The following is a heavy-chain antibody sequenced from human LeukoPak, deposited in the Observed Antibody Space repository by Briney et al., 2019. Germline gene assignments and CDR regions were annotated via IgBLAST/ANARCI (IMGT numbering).Heavy chain of an antibody. J-gene: IGHJ4*02. V-gene: IGHV4-31*03. Sequence: SETLSLTCTVSGGSISSGGYYWSWIRQHPGKGLEWIGYIYYSGSTYYNPSLKSRVTISVDTSKNQFSLKLSSVTAADTAVYNCARASPIQLWAKPYFASWGQETLVTASS. CDR1: GGSISSGGYY. D-gene: IGHD5-18*01. CDR3: ARASPIQLWAKPYFAS. CDR2: IYYSGST.